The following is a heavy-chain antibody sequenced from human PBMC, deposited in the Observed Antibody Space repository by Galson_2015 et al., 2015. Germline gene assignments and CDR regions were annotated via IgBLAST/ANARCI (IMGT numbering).Heavy chain of an antibody. CDR2: FDPEDGET. J-gene: IGHJ4*02. Sequence: SVKVSCKVSGYTLTELSMHWVRQAPGKGLEWMGSFDPEDGETIYAQKFQGRVTMTEDTSTDTAYMELSSLRSEDTAVYYCATDQAVAGTFDYWGQGTLVTVSS. V-gene: IGHV1-24*01. CDR1: GYTLTELS. CDR3: ATDQAVAGTFDY. D-gene: IGHD6-19*01.